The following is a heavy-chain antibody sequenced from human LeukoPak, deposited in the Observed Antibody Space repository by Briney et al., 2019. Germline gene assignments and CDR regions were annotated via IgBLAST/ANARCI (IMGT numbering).Heavy chain of an antibody. CDR3: ARANFLYCSSSTCLFDY. CDR2: INPNDGDT. V-gene: IGHV1-2*02. J-gene: IGHJ4*02. CDR1: GYTFTDYY. Sequence: ASVKVSCKASGYTFTDYYMHWVRQAPGQGFEWMGWINPNDGDTNYAQKFQGRVTLTRDTSISTAHMEVSRLRSDDTAVYYCARANFLYCSSSTCLFDYWGQGTLVTVSS. D-gene: IGHD2-2*01.